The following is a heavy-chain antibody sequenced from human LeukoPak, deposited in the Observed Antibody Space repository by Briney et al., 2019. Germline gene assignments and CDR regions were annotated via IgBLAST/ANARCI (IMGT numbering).Heavy chain of an antibody. D-gene: IGHD5-12*01. Sequence: SETLSLTCTVSGGSISSYYWSWIRQPAGKGLEWIGRIYTSGSTNYNPSLKSRVTISVDTSKNQFSLKLSSVTAADTAVYYCARDPVLRNFWYFDLWGRGTLVTVSS. CDR2: IYTSGST. J-gene: IGHJ2*01. CDR3: ARDPVLRNFWYFDL. CDR1: GGSISSYY. V-gene: IGHV4-4*07.